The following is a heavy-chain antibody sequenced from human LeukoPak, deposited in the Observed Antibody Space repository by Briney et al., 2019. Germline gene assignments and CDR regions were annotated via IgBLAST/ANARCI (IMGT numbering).Heavy chain of an antibody. Sequence: GGSLRLSCAASAFIFSDYSMNWVRQAPGKGLKWISYISGRSSTIYYADSVRGRFTISRDNAKNSMYLQMNGLRAEDTAVYYCARDRLTSGSYFFDYWGQGTLVTVSS. D-gene: IGHD1-26*01. J-gene: IGHJ4*02. CDR2: ISGRSSTI. CDR1: AFIFSDYS. CDR3: ARDRLTSGSYFFDY. V-gene: IGHV3-48*01.